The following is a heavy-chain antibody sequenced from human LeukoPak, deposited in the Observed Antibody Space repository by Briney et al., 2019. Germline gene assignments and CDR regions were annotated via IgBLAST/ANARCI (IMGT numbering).Heavy chain of an antibody. CDR3: ARGAGGSYFDY. V-gene: IGHV1-69*05. J-gene: IGHJ4*02. CDR1: GGTLSSYA. CDR2: IIPIFGTA. D-gene: IGHD3-16*01. Sequence: SVKVSCKASGGTLSSYAISWVRQAPGQGLEWMGGIIPIFGTANYAQRFQGRVTITTDESTSTAYMELSSLRSEDTTVYYCARGAGGSYFDYWGQGTLVTVSS.